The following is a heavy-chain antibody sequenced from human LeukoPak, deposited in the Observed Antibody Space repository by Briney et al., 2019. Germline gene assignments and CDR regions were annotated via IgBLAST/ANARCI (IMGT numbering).Heavy chain of an antibody. CDR3: SRGQGCAY. CDR1: GFDFDNYW. CDR2: MNQDGSEQ. J-gene: IGHJ4*02. Sequence: PGGSLRLSCEASGFDFDNYWMTWVRQASGKGLEGVASMNQDGSEQYYVDSVKGRFSISRDNAKKSLYLQMNSLRAEDTAVYYCSRGQGCAYWGQGTLVTVSS. V-gene: IGHV3-7*04. D-gene: IGHD6-19*01.